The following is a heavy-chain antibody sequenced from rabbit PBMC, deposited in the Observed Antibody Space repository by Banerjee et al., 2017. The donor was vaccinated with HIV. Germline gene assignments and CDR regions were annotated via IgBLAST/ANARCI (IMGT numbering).Heavy chain of an antibody. CDR3: ARDLAGVIGWNFSL. Sequence: QSLEESGGDLVKPGASLTLTCTASGFSFSSSYYMCWVRQAPGKGLEWIACIDAGSSGSTYYASWAKGRFTISKTSSTTVTLQMTSLTAADTATYFCARDLAGVIGWNFSLWGQGTLVTVS. CDR2: IDAGSSGST. V-gene: IGHV1S40*01. J-gene: IGHJ4*01. CDR1: GFSFSSSYY. D-gene: IGHD4-1*01.